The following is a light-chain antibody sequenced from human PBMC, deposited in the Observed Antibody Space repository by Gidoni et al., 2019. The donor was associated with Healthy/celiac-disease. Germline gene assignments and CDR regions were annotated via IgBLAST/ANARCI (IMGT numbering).Light chain of an antibody. V-gene: IGKV3-11*01. Sequence: IVLTQSPATLSLSPGERATLSCRASQSVSSYVAWYQQKPGQAPRLLIYDASNRATGIPARFSGSGSGTDFTLTISSLEPEDFAVYYCQQRSNGPLTFGGGTKVEIK. CDR1: QSVSSY. CDR2: DAS. CDR3: QQRSNGPLT. J-gene: IGKJ4*01.